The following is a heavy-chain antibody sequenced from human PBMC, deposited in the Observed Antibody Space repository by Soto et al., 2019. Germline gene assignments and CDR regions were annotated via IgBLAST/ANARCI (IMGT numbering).Heavy chain of an antibody. CDR3: ARDMGYDFWSGYSERRDYFDY. D-gene: IGHD3-3*01. Sequence: VKVSCKASGGTFSSYAISWVRQAPGQGLEWMGGIIPIFGTANYAQKFQGRVTITADESTSTAYMELSSLRSEDMAVYYCARDMGYDFWSGYSERRDYFDYWGQGTLVTVSS. J-gene: IGHJ4*02. CDR2: IIPIFGTA. CDR1: GGTFSSYA. V-gene: IGHV1-69*13.